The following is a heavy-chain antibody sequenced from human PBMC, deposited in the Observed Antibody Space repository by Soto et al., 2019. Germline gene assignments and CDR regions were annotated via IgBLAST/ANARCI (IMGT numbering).Heavy chain of an antibody. CDR2: INPSGGST. J-gene: IGHJ3*02. V-gene: IGHV1-46*01. Sequence: GASVKVSCKASGYTFTSHYMHWVRQAPGQGLEWMGIINPSGGSTSYAQKFQGRVTMTRDTSTSTVYMELSSLRSEDTAVYYCARATVVAARAFDIWGQGTMVTVSS. CDR1: GYTFTSHY. CDR3: ARATVVAARAFDI. D-gene: IGHD2-15*01.